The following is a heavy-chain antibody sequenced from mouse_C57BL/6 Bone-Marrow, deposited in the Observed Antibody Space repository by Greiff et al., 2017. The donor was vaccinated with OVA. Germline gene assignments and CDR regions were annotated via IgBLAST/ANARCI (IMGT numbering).Heavy chain of an antibody. Sequence: EVKLVESGGGLVKPGGSLKLSCAASGFTFSSYAMSWVRQTPEKRLEWVATISDGGSYTYYPDNVKGRFTISRDNAKNNLYLQMSHLKSEDTAMYDCARGGSSGYAYAMDYWGQGTSVTVSS. J-gene: IGHJ4*01. CDR2: ISDGGSYT. D-gene: IGHD3-2*02. V-gene: IGHV5-4*03. CDR3: ARGGSSGYAYAMDY. CDR1: GFTFSSYA.